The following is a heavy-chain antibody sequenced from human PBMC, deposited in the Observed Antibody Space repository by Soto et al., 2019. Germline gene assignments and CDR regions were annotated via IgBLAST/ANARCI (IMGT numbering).Heavy chain of an antibody. Sequence: LRLSCAASGFPFGENAMSWVRQAPGKGLEWVSGISDSGATTYYADSVRGRFTISRDNSKNTLYLQMKSLRAEDSASYYCAKEDTSSGSLDYWGQGALVTVSS. D-gene: IGHD6-19*01. J-gene: IGHJ4*02. CDR2: ISDSGATT. CDR3: AKEDTSSGSLDY. V-gene: IGHV3-23*01. CDR1: GFPFGENA.